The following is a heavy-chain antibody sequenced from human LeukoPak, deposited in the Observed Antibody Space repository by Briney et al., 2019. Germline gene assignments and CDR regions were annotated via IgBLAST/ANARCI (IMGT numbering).Heavy chain of an antibody. V-gene: IGHV1-3*01. D-gene: IGHD2-15*01. CDR2: INAGNGNT. CDR1: GYIFTSYA. CDR3: ASTYCSGGSCYGKWWFDP. J-gene: IGHJ5*02. Sequence: ASVKVSCKASGYIFTSYAMHWVRQAPGQRLEWMGWINAGNGNTKYSQKFQGRVTITRDTSASTAYMELSSLRSEDTAVYYCASTYCSGGSCYGKWWFDPWGQGTLVTVSS.